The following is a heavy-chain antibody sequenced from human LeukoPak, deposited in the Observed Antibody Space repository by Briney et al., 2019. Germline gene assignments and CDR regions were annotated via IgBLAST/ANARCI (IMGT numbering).Heavy chain of an antibody. CDR2: IYPDDSDT. Sequence: GESLKISCKGSGYRFNAYWIAWVRQMPGKGLEWMGIIYPDDSDTRYSPSFQGQVTISDDKSVRTAYLKWSSLKASDTAMYYCARPNITSYYDSRGYDAFDVWGQGTMVTVS. CDR3: ARPNITSYYDSRGYDAFDV. J-gene: IGHJ3*01. D-gene: IGHD3-22*01. V-gene: IGHV5-51*01. CDR1: GYRFNAYW.